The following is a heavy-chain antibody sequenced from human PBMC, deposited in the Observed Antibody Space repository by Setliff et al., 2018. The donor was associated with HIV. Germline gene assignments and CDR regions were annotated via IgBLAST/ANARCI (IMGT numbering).Heavy chain of an antibody. CDR3: ARRPLYYFDY. CDR1: GFTFSSYW. Sequence: GGSLRLSCAVSGFTFSSYWMHWVRQAPGKGLVWVSRISSDGSSTSYADSVKGRFTISRDNAKNTLYLQMHSLRAEDTGIYYCARRPLYYFDYWGQGTLVTVSS. CDR2: ISSDGSST. V-gene: IGHV3-74*01. J-gene: IGHJ4*02.